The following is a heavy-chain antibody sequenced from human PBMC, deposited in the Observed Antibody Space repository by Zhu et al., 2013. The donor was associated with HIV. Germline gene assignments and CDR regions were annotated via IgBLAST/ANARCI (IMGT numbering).Heavy chain of an antibody. CDR2: IIPMFGTA. D-gene: IGHD5-18*01. Sequence: QVQLVQSGAEVKKPGSSVKVSCKASGGTFSNYAISWVRQAPGQGLEWMGGIIPMFGTANYAQKFRGRVTITAEKSTSTAYMELSSLISEDTAIYYCARDFHSTYRPGYSSTDYGMDVWDQGP. CDR3: ARDFHSTYRPGYSSTDYGMDV. CDR1: GGTFSNYA. V-gene: IGHV1-69*06. J-gene: IGHJ6*02.